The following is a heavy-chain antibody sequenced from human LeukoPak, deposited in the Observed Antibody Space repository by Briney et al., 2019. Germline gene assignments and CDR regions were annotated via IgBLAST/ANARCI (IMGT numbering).Heavy chain of an antibody. CDR1: GFSFRSYS. J-gene: IGHJ4*02. D-gene: IGHD1-1*01. Sequence: GGSLRLSCAASGFSFRSYSMDWVRQAPGKGPEWVSSITGSSSYISYADSVKGRFTISRDNAENSLFLQMNSLRPEDTAVYFCARDRLEGGETFDSWGQGTLVTVSS. CDR2: ITGSSSYI. CDR3: ARDRLEGGETFDS. V-gene: IGHV3-21*01.